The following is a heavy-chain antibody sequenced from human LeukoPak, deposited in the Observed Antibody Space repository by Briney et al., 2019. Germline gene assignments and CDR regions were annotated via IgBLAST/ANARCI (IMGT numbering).Heavy chain of an antibody. D-gene: IGHD5-12*01. J-gene: IGHJ4*02. Sequence: ASVKVSCKASGYTFTNYYMHWVRQAPGQGLEWMGIINPSGGTTSHAQNFQGRVTMTRDTSTSTVYMELSSLRSEDTAVYYCARDPLRGYSGYDYLLDYWGQGTLVTVSS. CDR3: ARDPLRGYSGYDYLLDY. CDR1: GYTFTNYY. V-gene: IGHV1-46*01. CDR2: INPSGGTT.